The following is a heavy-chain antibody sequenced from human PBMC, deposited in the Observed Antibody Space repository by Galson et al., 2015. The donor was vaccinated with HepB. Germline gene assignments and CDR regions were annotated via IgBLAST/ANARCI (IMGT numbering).Heavy chain of an antibody. CDR3: ARQYDTSGCYAY. CDR1: GCTFSSHT. Sequence: SVKVSCTASGCTFSSHTISWVRQAPGQGLEWMGGIIPIFGSGNYAQKFQGRVTITANESKSTTYMELSSLRPDDTAVYYCARQYDTSGCYAYWGQGTLVTVSS. CDR2: IIPIFGSG. J-gene: IGHJ4*02. V-gene: IGHV1-69*13. D-gene: IGHD3-22*01.